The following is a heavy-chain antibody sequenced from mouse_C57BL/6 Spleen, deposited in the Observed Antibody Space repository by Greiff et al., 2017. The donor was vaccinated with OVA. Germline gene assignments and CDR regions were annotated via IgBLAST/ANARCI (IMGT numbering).Heavy chain of an antibody. CDR3: ATTPTVVAENYAMDY. CDR2: IWRGGST. J-gene: IGHJ4*01. CDR1: GFSLTSYG. D-gene: IGHD1-1*01. Sequence: VQGVESGPGLVQPSQSLSITCTVSGFSLTSYGVHWVRQSPGTGLAWLGVIWRGGSTDYNAAFMSRLSITKDNSKSQVFFKMNSLQADDTAIYYCATTPTVVAENYAMDYGGQGTSVTVSS. V-gene: IGHV2-5*01.